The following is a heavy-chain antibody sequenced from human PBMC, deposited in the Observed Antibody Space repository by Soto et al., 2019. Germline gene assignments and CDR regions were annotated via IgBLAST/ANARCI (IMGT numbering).Heavy chain of an antibody. J-gene: IGHJ4*02. Sequence: PGGSLRLSCAPYVFTFSSYSMSWVRQAPGKGLEWVSAISGSGGSTYYADSVKGRFTISRDNSKNTLYLQMNSLRAEDTAVYYCAKDYLVVTAVPSDFDYWGQGTLVTVSS. D-gene: IGHD2-21*02. V-gene: IGHV3-23*01. CDR3: AKDYLVVTAVPSDFDY. CDR2: ISGSGGST. CDR1: VFTFSSYS.